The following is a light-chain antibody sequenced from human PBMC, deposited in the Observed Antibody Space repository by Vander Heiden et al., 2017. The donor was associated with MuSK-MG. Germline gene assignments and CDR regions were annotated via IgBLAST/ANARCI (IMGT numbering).Light chain of an antibody. CDR2: GKN. Sequence: SSELTQDPDVSVALGQTVKSTCQGDRLRKFYTSWYQQKAGQAPVLVFYGKNNRPSGIPDRISGTRSGDTASLTIAGAQAEDEAEYYCHSRDSSGDHVVFGGGTKLTVL. V-gene: IGLV3-19*01. CDR1: RLRKFY. J-gene: IGLJ2*01. CDR3: HSRDSSGDHVV.